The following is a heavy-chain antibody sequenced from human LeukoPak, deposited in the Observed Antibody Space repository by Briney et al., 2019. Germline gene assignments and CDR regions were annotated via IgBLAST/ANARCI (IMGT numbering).Heavy chain of an antibody. Sequence: SGGSLRLSCAASGFTFSDYFMTWIRQAPGKGLEWVSYISSSGSTIYYADSVKGRFTVSRDNAKNSLYLQLHSLRAEDTAVYYCAELGITMIGGVWGKGTTVTISS. CDR2: ISSSGSTI. D-gene: IGHD3-10*02. CDR1: GFTFSDYF. CDR3: AELGITMIGGV. V-gene: IGHV3-11*04. J-gene: IGHJ6*04.